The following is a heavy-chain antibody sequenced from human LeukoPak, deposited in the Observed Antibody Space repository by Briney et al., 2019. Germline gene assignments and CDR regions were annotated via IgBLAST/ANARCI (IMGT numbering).Heavy chain of an antibody. D-gene: IGHD6-6*01. Sequence: ASVKVSCKASGYTFTSYDINWVRQATGQGLEWMGWMNPNSGNTGYAQKLQGRVTMTRNTTISTAYMELSTVRSQDTAVYYCARGSLQLVEYNWFDPWGQGTLVTVSS. J-gene: IGHJ5*02. CDR2: MNPNSGNT. V-gene: IGHV1-8*01. CDR1: GYTFTSYD. CDR3: ARGSLQLVEYNWFDP.